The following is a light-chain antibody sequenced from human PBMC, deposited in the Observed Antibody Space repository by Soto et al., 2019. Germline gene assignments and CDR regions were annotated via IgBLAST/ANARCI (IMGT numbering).Light chain of an antibody. CDR2: GAS. J-gene: IGKJ1*01. CDR3: QQYGSSMWK. V-gene: IGKV3-20*01. CDR1: ESVASSY. Sequence: EIVLTQSPGTLSLSPGERATLPCRASESVASSYVAWYQQKPGQAPRLIIYGASSPATGIPDRFSGSGSGTDFTLTIRRLEHEDFAVYYCQQYGSSMWKFGQGTKVEI.